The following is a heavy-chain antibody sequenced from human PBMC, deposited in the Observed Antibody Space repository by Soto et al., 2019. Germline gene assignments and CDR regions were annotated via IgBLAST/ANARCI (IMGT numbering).Heavy chain of an antibody. CDR1: GCTFSSYA. CDR2: IIPIFGTA. D-gene: IGHD6-19*01. CDR3: ARDGRTAVAGTDTISNFDY. Sequence: SVKVSCKASGCTFSSYAISWVRQAPGQGLEWMGGIIPIFGTANYAQKFQGRVTIAADKSTSKAYMELSSLRSEDTAVYYCARDGRTAVAGTDTISNFDYWGQGTLVTVS. J-gene: IGHJ4*02. V-gene: IGHV1-69*06.